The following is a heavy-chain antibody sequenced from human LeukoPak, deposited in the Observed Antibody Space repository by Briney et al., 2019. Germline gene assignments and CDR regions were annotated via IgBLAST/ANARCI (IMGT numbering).Heavy chain of an antibody. CDR2: MNPNSGNT. D-gene: IGHD6-13*01. CDR3: ARGGYSSSWYGGDAFDI. V-gene: IGHV1-8*01. Sequence: ASVKVSCKASGYTFTSYDINWVRQAPGQGLEWMGWMNPNSGNTGYAQKFQGRVTMTRNTSISTAYMELSSLRSEDTAVYYCARGGYSSSWYGGDAFDIWGQGTMVTVSS. CDR1: GYTFTSYD. J-gene: IGHJ3*02.